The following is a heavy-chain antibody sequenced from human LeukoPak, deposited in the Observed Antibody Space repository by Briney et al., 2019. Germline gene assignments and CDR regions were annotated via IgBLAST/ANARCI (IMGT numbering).Heavy chain of an antibody. CDR1: GGTFSSYA. J-gene: IGHJ4*02. D-gene: IGHD4-23*01. CDR2: IIPIFGTA. CDR3: ARGVWAKGHVGYYGGKDEDY. Sequence: EASVKASCKASGGTFSSYAISWVRQAPGQGLEWMGGIIPIFGTANYAQKFQGRVTITADESTSTAYMELSSLRSEDTAVYYCARGVWAKGHVGYYGGKDEDYWGQGTLVTVSS. V-gene: IGHV1-69*01.